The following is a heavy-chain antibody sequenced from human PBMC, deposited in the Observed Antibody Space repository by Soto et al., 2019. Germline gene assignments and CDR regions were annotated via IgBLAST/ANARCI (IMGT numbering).Heavy chain of an antibody. CDR2: IKQDGSEK. CDR3: ARRPTYYYGSGSYSPNYYGMDV. D-gene: IGHD3-10*01. V-gene: IGHV3-7*01. J-gene: IGHJ6*02. CDR1: GFTFSSYW. Sequence: SGGSLRLSCAASGFTFSSYWMSWVRQAPGKGLEWVANIKQDGSEKYYVDSVKGRFTISRDNAKNSLYLQMNSLRAEDTAVYYCARRPTYYYGSGSYSPNYYGMDVWGQGTTVTVSS.